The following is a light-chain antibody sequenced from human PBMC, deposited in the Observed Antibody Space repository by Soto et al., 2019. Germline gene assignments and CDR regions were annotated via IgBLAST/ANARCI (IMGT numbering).Light chain of an antibody. CDR1: SSDVGGYNY. Sequence: QSGLTQPASVSGSPGQSITISCTGTSSDVGGYNYVSWYQQHPGKAPKLMIYEVSNRPSGVSNRFSGSKSGNTASLTISGLQAEDEADYYCSSYTSSSNVVFGGGTKLTVL. J-gene: IGLJ2*01. CDR2: EVS. CDR3: SSYTSSSNVV. V-gene: IGLV2-14*01.